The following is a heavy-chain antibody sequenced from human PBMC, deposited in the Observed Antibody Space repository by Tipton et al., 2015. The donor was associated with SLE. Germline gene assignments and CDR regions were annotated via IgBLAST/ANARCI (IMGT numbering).Heavy chain of an antibody. J-gene: IGHJ6*02. CDR2: IHHSGST. CDR3: AREFRLRWYYGMDV. CDR1: GGSFSGYY. Sequence: TLSLTCAVYGGSFSGYYWSWIRQPPGKGLEWIGEIHHSGSTNYNPSLKSRVTISVDTSKNQFSLKLSSVTAADTAVYYCAREFRLRWYYGMDVWGQGTTVTVSS. D-gene: IGHD2-21*01. V-gene: IGHV4-34*01.